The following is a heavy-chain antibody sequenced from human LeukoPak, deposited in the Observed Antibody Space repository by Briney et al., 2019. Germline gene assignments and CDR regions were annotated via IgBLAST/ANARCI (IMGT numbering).Heavy chain of an antibody. Sequence: GGSLRLSCAASGFTFSSYAMSWVRQVPGKGLEWVSAISGSGGSTYYADSVKGRFTISRDNSKNTLYLQMNSLRAEDTAVYYCAKAPYYDSSGYYPGIDYWGQGTLVTVSS. D-gene: IGHD3-22*01. CDR2: ISGSGGST. CDR1: GFTFSSYA. J-gene: IGHJ4*02. CDR3: AKAPYYDSSGYYPGIDY. V-gene: IGHV3-23*01.